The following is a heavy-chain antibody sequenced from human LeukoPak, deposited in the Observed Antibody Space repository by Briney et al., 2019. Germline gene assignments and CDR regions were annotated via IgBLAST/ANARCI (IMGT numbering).Heavy chain of an antibody. V-gene: IGHV3-23*01. CDR1: GFTFSSYA. J-gene: IGHJ4*02. Sequence: PGGSLRLSCAASGFTFSSYAMSWVRQAPGKGLEWLSAISESGAGTYYADSVKGRFTIPRDNSKNTLSLQMNSLRAEDTAVYYCAKDIAQGYTYGSIEQDYWGQGTLVTVSS. D-gene: IGHD5-18*01. CDR3: AKDIAQGYTYGSIEQDY. CDR2: ISESGAGT.